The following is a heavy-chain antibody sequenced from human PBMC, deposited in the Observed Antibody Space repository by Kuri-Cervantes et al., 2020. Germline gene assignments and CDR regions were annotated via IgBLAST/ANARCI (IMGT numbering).Heavy chain of an antibody. V-gene: IGHV1-8*02. CDR2: MNPNSGNT. CDR1: GYTFTSYD. J-gene: IGHJ5*02. Sequence: ASVKVSCKASGYTFTSYDINWVRQATGQGLEWMGWMNPNSGNTGYAQKFQGRVTMTRNTSISTAYMELSSLTADDTAMYYCARAHIRLYQRTYSRLDPWGQGTQVTVSS. D-gene: IGHD5-18*01. CDR3: ARAHIRLYQRTYSRLDP.